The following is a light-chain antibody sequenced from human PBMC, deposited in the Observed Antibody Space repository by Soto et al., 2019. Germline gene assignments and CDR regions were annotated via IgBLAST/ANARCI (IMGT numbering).Light chain of an antibody. CDR2: DAS. CDR3: QQYDNLPKGT. V-gene: IGKV1-33*01. CDR1: QDISNY. Sequence: DIQMTQSPSSLSASVGDRVTITCQASQDISNYLKWYQQKPGKAPKLLIYDASNLETGVPSRFSGSGSGTDFTFTISSLQPEDIATYYCQQYDNLPKGTCGGGPKVEIK. J-gene: IGKJ4*01.